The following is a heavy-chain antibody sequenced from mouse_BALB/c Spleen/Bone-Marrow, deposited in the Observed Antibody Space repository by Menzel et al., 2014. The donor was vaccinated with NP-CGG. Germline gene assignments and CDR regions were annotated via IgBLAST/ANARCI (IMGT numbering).Heavy chain of an antibody. CDR3: ARLGYYGAMAY. CDR2: INPDSRTI. CDR1: GFDFSRFW. D-gene: IGHD1-1*01. V-gene: IGHV4-1*02. Sequence: EVKLEESGGGLVQPGGSLKLSCAASGFDFSRFWMSWVRQAPGKGLEWIGEINPDSRTINYTPSLKDKFIISRDNAKNTLYLQMSKVRSEDTALYYCARLGYYGAMAYWGQGTSVTVSS. J-gene: IGHJ4*01.